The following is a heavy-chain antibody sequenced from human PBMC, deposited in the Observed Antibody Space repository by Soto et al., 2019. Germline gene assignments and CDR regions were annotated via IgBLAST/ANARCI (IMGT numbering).Heavy chain of an antibody. J-gene: IGHJ6*01. V-gene: IGHV4-4*02. D-gene: IGHD2-15*01. CDR3: AKASGSGPSHYLFTADYYYFGMDV. CDR2: IYHSGNT. CDR1: GVSISSDNW. Sequence: SETLSLTCAVSGVSISSDNWWSWVRQPPGKGLEWIGEIYHSGNTHYNPSLKSRVTISVDKSKHQFSLKLNSVTAADTALYYCAKASGSGPSHYLFTADYYYFGMDVWGQGTTVTVS.